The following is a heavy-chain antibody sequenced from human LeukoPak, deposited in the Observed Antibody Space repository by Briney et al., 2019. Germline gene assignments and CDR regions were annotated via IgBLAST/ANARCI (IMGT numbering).Heavy chain of an antibody. CDR3: ATTYYDILTGYWPPDY. CDR2: INHSGGT. CDR1: GGSFSGYY. D-gene: IGHD3-9*01. J-gene: IGHJ4*02. Sequence: SETLSLTCAVYGGSFSGYYWSWIRQPPGKGLEWIGEINHSGGTKYNPSLKCRVTISVDTSKNQFSLKLSSVTAADTAVYYCATTYYDILTGYWPPDYWGQGTLVTVSS. V-gene: IGHV4-34*01.